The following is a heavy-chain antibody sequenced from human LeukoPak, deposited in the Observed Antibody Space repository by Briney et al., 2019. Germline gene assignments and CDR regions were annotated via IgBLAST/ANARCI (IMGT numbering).Heavy chain of an antibody. Sequence: GGSLRLSCAASGFTFSSYGMNWVRQAPGKRLEWVSYISSSSDSIYYADSVKGRFTISRDNAENSLYLQMNSLRDEDTAVYYCARAMRSGYDYWGQGTLVTVSS. J-gene: IGHJ4*02. D-gene: IGHD5-12*01. CDR2: ISSSSDSI. CDR3: ARAMRSGYDY. CDR1: GFTFSSYG. V-gene: IGHV3-48*02.